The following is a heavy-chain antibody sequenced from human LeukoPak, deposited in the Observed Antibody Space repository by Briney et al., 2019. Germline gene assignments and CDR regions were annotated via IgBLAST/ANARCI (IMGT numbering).Heavy chain of an antibody. Sequence: GGSLRLSCAVSGFTFSSYSMNWVRQAPGKGLEWVSGISWNSGSIGYADSVKGRFTISRDNAKNSLYLQMNSLRAEDTALYYCAKDGMAARSAFDIWGQGTMVTVSS. D-gene: IGHD6-6*01. CDR2: ISWNSGSI. V-gene: IGHV3-9*01. CDR3: AKDGMAARSAFDI. J-gene: IGHJ3*02. CDR1: GFTFSSYS.